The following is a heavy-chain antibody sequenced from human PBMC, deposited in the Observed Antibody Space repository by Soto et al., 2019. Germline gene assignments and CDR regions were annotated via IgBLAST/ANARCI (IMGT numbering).Heavy chain of an antibody. J-gene: IGHJ4*02. CDR1: GFTFSSYS. CDR2: ISSSSSYI. CDR3: ARRLYSGYEERDY. Sequence: GGSLILSCAASGFTFSSYSMSWVRQAPGKGLEWVSSISSSSSYIYYADSVKGRFTISRDNAKNSLYLQMNSLRAEDMAVYYCARRLYSGYEERDYWGQGTLVTVSS. V-gene: IGHV3-21*01. D-gene: IGHD5-12*01.